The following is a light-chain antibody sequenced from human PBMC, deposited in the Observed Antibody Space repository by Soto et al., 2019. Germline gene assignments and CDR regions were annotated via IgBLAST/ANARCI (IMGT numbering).Light chain of an antibody. J-gene: IGLJ2*01. CDR2: EGS. V-gene: IGLV2-14*02. CDR3: SSYTTNITPVV. Sequence: QSALTQPASVSGSPGQSITISCTGTSSDVGSYNLVSWYQQHPGKAPKLMIYEGSKRPSGVSNRFSGSKSGNTASLTISGLQAEDEADYYCSSYTTNITPVVFGGGTKVTVL. CDR1: SSDVGSYNL.